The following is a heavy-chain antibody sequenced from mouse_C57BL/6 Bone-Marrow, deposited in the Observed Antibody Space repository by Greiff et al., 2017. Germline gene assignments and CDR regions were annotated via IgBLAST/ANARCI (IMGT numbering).Heavy chain of an antibody. J-gene: IGHJ1*03. CDR3: AREVCPWYFDV. CDR1: GYTFTSYW. V-gene: IGHV1-61*01. Sequence: VQLQQPGAELVRPGSSVKLSCKASGYTFTSYWMDWVKQRPGQGLEWIGNIYPSDSETHYNQKFKDKDTLTVDKSSSTAYMQLSSLTSEDSAVYYCAREVCPWYFDVWGTGTTVTVSS. CDR2: IYPSDSET. D-gene: IGHD2-10*02.